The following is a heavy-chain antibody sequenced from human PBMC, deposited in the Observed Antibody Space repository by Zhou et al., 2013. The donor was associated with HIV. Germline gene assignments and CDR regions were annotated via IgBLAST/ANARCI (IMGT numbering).Heavy chain of an antibody. V-gene: IGHV1-2*02. CDR3: VRASPEIYSEAIVRTWYFDN. Sequence: QVQLVQTGAEVESPGASVKVSCKTSGYTFTGYYMNWVRQAPGQGLEWLGWINPNSGGTNYAQNFRGRITMTGDTSISTAYMELSKLRSDDTAFYYCVRASPEIYSEAIVRTWYFDNWGQGTLVTVSS. J-gene: IGHJ4*02. D-gene: IGHD4-4*01. CDR1: GYTFTGYY. CDR2: INPNSGGT.